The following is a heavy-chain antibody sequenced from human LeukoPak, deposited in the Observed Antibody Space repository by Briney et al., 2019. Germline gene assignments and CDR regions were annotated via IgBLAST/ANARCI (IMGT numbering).Heavy chain of an antibody. V-gene: IGHV3-23*01. D-gene: IGHD2-2*01. Sequence: GGSLRLSCAASGFTFSSYAMSWVRQAPGKGLEWVSAISGSGGATYYADSVKGRFTISRDNSKNTLYLQMNSLRAEDTAVYYCAKSARYCSSTSCSPGGDYWGQGTLVTVSS. CDR1: GFTFSSYA. J-gene: IGHJ4*02. CDR3: AKSARYCSSTSCSPGGDY. CDR2: ISGSGGAT.